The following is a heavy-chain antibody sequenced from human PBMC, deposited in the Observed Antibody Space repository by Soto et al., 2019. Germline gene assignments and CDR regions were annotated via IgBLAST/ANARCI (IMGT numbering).Heavy chain of an antibody. D-gene: IGHD5-18*01. CDR1: GVTFSSYA. Sequence: GGSLRLSCAASGVTFSSYAMSWVRQAPGKGLEWVSAISGSGGSTYYADSVKGRFTISRDNSKNTLYLQMNSLRAEDTAVYYCAKIPSGYSYGYFYLDYWGQGPLVTVSS. CDR3: AKIPSGYSYGYFYLDY. CDR2: ISGSGGST. J-gene: IGHJ4*02. V-gene: IGHV3-23*01.